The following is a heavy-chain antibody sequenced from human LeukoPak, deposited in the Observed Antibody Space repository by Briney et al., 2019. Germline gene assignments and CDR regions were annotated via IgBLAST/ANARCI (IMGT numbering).Heavy chain of an antibody. CDR2: IKSKTNVGTT. CDR3: TALGYPQYFHH. V-gene: IGHV3-15*01. Sequence: GGSLRLSCAASGFTFSDAWMTWVRQAPGKGLEWVGRIKSKTNVGTTDYAAPVKGRFTISRDDSKNTLYFQMNSLKTEDTAVYYCTALGYPQYFHHWGQGTLVTVSS. D-gene: IGHD2-15*01. J-gene: IGHJ4*02. CDR1: GFTFSDAW.